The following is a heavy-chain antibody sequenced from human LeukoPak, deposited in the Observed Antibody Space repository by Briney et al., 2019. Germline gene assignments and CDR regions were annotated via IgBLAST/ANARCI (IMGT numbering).Heavy chain of an antibody. Sequence: SETLSLTCTVSGGSVSSGSYYWSWIRQPPGKGLEWIGYIYHSGSTNYNPSLKSRLTISMNKSKNQFSLKLSSLTAADTAVYYCARVQGGGYKYGYDFWGQGTLVTVSS. V-gene: IGHV4-61*01. CDR3: ARVQGGGYKYGYDF. J-gene: IGHJ4*02. CDR1: GGSVSSGSYY. D-gene: IGHD5-18*01. CDR2: IYHSGST.